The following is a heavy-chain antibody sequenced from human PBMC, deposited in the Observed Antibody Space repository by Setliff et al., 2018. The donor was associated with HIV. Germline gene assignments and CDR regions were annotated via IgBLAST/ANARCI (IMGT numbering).Heavy chain of an antibody. Sequence: SETLSLTCAVYGGSFSDNYWRWIRQSQGKGLEWMGEINHSGRTKYSPSLRSGVSISVDTSQTQFSLKLRSVTATDTALYYCARVSSTYRYSIFRNYYYHMDVWGKGTTVTVSS. CDR2: INHSGRT. D-gene: IGHD2-2*01. V-gene: IGHV4-34*01. CDR3: ARVSSTYRYSIFRNYYYHMDV. CDR1: GGSFSDNY. J-gene: IGHJ6*03.